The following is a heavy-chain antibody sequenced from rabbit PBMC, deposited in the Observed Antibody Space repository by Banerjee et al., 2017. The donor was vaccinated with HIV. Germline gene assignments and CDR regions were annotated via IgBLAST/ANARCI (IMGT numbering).Heavy chain of an antibody. CDR1: GFSFSSTDY. J-gene: IGHJ4*01. Sequence: QSLEESGGDLVKPGASLTLTCTASGFSFSSTDYMCWVRQAPGKGLEWIACINAGGSGIAYYASWAKGRFTVSKTSSTTVTLQMTSLTAADTATYFCARGPAGAAGYGYPYFNFWGPGTLVTVS. CDR2: INAGGSGIA. V-gene: IGHV1S40*01. D-gene: IGHD6-1*01. CDR3: ARGPAGAAGYGYPYFNF.